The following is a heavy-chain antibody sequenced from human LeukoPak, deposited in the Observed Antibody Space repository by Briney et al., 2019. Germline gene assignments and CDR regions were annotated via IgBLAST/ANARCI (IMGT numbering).Heavy chain of an antibody. J-gene: IGHJ4*02. D-gene: IGHD3-10*01. CDR1: GYTFTGYY. V-gene: IGHV1-2*02. CDR3: ARDRRITMVRGVIPFDY. Sequence: ASVKVSCKASGYTFTGYYMHWVRQAPGQGLEWMGWINPNSGGTNYAQKFQGRVTMTRDTSISTAYMELSRLRSDDTAVFYCARDRRITMVRGVIPFDYWGQGTLVTISS. CDR2: INPNSGGT.